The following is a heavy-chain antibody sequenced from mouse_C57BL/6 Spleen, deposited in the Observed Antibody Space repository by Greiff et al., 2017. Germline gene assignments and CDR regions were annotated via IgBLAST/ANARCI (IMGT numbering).Heavy chain of an antibody. CDR1: GFSLTSYA. CDR2: IWTGGGT. Sequence: VKLMESGPGLVAPSQSLTITCTASGFSLTSYAISWVRQPPGKGLEWLGVIWTGGGTNYNSALNSRLSISKDNSKSQVFLKMNSLQTDDTARYYCARASSGYRDFGGWGQGTTLTVAS. D-gene: IGHD3-2*02. J-gene: IGHJ2*01. V-gene: IGHV2-9-1*01. CDR3: ARASSGYRDFGG.